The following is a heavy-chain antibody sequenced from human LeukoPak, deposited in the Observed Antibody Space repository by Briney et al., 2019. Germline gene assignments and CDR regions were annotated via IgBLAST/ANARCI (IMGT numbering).Heavy chain of an antibody. D-gene: IGHD3-22*01. CDR1: GFTFSSYG. Sequence: PGGSLRLSCTASGFTFSSYGMHWVRQAPGKGLEWVAVISYDGSNKYYADSVKGLFTISRDNAKNSLYLQMNSLRAEDTAVYYCARVYLDYYDSSVTGSDYWGQGTLVTVSS. CDR3: ARVYLDYYDSSVTGSDY. V-gene: IGHV3-30*03. CDR2: ISYDGSNK. J-gene: IGHJ4*02.